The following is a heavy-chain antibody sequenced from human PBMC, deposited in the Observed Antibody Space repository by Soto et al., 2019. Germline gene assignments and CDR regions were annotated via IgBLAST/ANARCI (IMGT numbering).Heavy chain of an antibody. V-gene: IGHV3-11*06. CDR3: ARDRFGKQQLAYNWFDP. J-gene: IGHJ5*02. Sequence: GSLRLSCAASGFTFSDYYMSWIRQAPGKGLEWVSYISSSSSYTNYADSVKGRFTISRDNAKNSLYLQMNSLRAEDTAVYYCARDRFGKQQLAYNWFDPWGQGTLVTVSS. CDR1: GFTFSDYY. D-gene: IGHD6-13*01. CDR2: ISSSSSYT.